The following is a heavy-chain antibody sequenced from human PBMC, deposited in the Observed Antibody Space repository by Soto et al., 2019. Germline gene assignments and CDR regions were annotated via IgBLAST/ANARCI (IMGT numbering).Heavy chain of an antibody. CDR1: GGSVSSGSYY. CDR3: ARASRSGTTRYFDY. D-gene: IGHD1-7*01. J-gene: IGHJ4*02. V-gene: IGHV4-61*01. Sequence: SETLSLTCTVSGGSVSSGSYYWSWIRQPPGKGLEWIGYIYYSGSTNYNPSLKSRVTISVDTSKNQFSLKLSSVTAADTAVYYCARASRSGTTRYFDYWGQGTPVTVSS. CDR2: IYYSGST.